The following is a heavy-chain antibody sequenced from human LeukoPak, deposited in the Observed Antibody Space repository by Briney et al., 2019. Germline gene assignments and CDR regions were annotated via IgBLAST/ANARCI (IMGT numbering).Heavy chain of an antibody. D-gene: IGHD1-26*01. Sequence: ASVKVSCKASGYTFTGYYMHWVRQAPGQGLEWMGWINPNSGGTNYAQKFQGWVTMTRDMSISTAYMELSRLRSDDTAVYYCARGRFVGATERDWFDPWGQGTLVTVSS. CDR1: GYTFTGYY. J-gene: IGHJ5*02. V-gene: IGHV1-2*04. CDR3: ARGRFVGATERDWFDP. CDR2: INPNSGGT.